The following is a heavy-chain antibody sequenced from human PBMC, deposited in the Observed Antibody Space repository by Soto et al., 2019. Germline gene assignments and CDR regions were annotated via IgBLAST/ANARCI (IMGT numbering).Heavy chain of an antibody. V-gene: IGHV2-26*01. CDR3: ARIFPPRYDSSGYYRTSYYYYGMDV. Sequence: QVTLKESGPVLVKPTETLTLTCTVSGFSLSNARMGVSWIRQPPGKALEWLAHIFSNDEKSYSTSLKSRLTISKDNSKSQVVLTMTNSDPVDTATYYCARIFPPRYDSSGYYRTSYYYYGMDVWGQGTTVTVSS. D-gene: IGHD3-22*01. CDR2: IFSNDEK. CDR1: GFSLSNARMG. J-gene: IGHJ6*02.